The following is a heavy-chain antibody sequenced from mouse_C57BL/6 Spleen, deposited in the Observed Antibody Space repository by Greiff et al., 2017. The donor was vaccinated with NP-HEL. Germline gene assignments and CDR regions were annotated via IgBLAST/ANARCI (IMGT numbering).Heavy chain of an antibody. J-gene: IGHJ2*01. Sequence: EVQLQQSGPELVKPGASVKISCKASGYTFTDYYMNWVKQSPGKSLEWIGDINPNNGGTSYNQKFKGKATLTVDKSSSTAYMELRSLTSEDSAVYYCARRFITTVVPSNFDYWGQGTTLTVSS. CDR2: INPNNGGT. V-gene: IGHV1-26*01. D-gene: IGHD1-1*01. CDR1: GYTFTDYY. CDR3: ARRFITTVVPSNFDY.